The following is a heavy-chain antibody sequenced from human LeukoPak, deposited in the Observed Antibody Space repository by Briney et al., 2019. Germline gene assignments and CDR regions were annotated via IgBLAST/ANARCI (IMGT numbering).Heavy chain of an antibody. J-gene: IGHJ6*02. CDR2: IYYSGST. Sequence: PSETLSLTCTVSGGSISSYYWSWIRQPPGKGLEWIGYIYYSGSTNYNPSLKSRVTILVDTSKNQFSLKLSSVTAADTAVYYCARVKSQDFWSGYSMSYYYYYGMDVWGQGTTVTVSS. CDR1: GGSISSYY. D-gene: IGHD3-3*01. CDR3: ARVKSQDFWSGYSMSYYYYYGMDV. V-gene: IGHV4-59*01.